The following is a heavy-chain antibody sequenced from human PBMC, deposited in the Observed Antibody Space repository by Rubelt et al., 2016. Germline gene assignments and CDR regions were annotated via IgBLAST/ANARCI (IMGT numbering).Heavy chain of an antibody. V-gene: IGHV5-51*01. D-gene: IGHD6-6*01. J-gene: IGHJ3*02. CDR2: ISPRDSDT. CDR1: GYSFTSYW. Sequence: EVQLVQSGAEVKKPGESLKISCKGSGYSFTSYWIGWVRQMPGKGLEWMGIISPRDSDTRYSPSFHGRVTTSSDKSISTAYRQWSSLKASDTAMYYCASLSSSSHDAFDIWGQGTMVTVSS. CDR3: ASLSSSSHDAFDI.